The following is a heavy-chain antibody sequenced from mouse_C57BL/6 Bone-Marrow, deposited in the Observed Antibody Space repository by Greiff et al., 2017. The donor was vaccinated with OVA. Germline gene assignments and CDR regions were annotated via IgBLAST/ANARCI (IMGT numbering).Heavy chain of an antibody. CDR1: GFTFSSYG. V-gene: IGHV5-6*01. D-gene: IGHD4-1*01. Sequence: EVQGVESGGDLVKPGGSLKLSCAASGFTFSSYGMSWVRQTPDKRLEWVATISSGGSYTYYPDSVKGRFTISRDNAKNTLYLQMSSLKSEDTAMNYCARQGLGRFDYWGQGTTLTVSS. CDR2: ISSGGSYT. CDR3: ARQGLGRFDY. J-gene: IGHJ2*01.